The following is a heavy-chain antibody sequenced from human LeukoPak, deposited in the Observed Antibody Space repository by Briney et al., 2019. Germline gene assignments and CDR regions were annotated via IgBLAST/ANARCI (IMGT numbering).Heavy chain of an antibody. V-gene: IGHV1-69*05. CDR3: ARATHRGYCSSTSCFPTDLES. Sequence: SVNVSCKSSGGTFSSYAINGVRPAPGQGLEWMGGIIPIFGTANYAQKFQGRVTNTTDESSSTAHMALNRLRSEETPGYYCARATHRGYCSSTSCFPTDLESWGARTLVTVSS. CDR1: GGTFSSYA. D-gene: IGHD2-2*01. J-gene: IGHJ4*02. CDR2: IIPIFGTA.